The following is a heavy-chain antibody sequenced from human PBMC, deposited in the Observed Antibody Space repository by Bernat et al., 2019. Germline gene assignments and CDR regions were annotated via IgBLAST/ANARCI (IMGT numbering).Heavy chain of an antibody. CDR1: GGSISSYY. CDR3: ARERAYCGGDCYPTHHLIDY. D-gene: IGHD2-21*02. J-gene: IGHJ4*02. CDR2: IYYSGST. Sequence: QVQLQESGPGLVKPSETLSLTCTVSGGSISSYYWSWIRQPPGKGLEWIGYIYYSGSTNYNPSLKSRVTISVDTSKTQFSLKLSSVTAADTAVYYCARERAYCGGDCYPTHHLIDYWGQGTLVTVSS. V-gene: IGHV4-59*01.